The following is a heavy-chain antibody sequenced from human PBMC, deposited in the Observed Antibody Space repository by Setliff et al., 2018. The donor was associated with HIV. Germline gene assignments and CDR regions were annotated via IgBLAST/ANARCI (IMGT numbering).Heavy chain of an antibody. Sequence: SETLSLTCTVSGGSISSSGPGYYWGWVRQPPGGGLEWIGSVYYSGRTYYNPSLKTRVTISVDTSKNQFSLKLSSVTAADTAVYYCASLTTDRFLEWLFVYWGQGTLVTVSS. CDR1: GGSISSSGPGYY. CDR2: VYYSGRT. J-gene: IGHJ4*02. CDR3: ASLTTDRFLEWLFVY. D-gene: IGHD3-3*01. V-gene: IGHV4-39*01.